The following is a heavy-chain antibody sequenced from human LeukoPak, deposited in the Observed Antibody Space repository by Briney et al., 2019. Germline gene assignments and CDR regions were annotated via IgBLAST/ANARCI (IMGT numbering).Heavy chain of an antibody. D-gene: IGHD1-26*01. J-gene: IGHJ4*02. CDR1: GFTFSSYA. V-gene: IGHV3-23*01. CDR3: ATLARFSGSYHGVDY. Sequence: GGSLRLSCAASGFTFSSYAMSWVRQAPEKGLEWVSAIGASGGPTFYSYSVRGRFTISRDNSKNTLYLQLNSLRAEDTAVYYCATLARFSGSYHGVDYWGQGTLVTVSS. CDR2: IGASGGPT.